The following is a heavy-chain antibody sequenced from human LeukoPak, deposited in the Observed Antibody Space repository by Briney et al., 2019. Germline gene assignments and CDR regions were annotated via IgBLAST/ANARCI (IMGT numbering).Heavy chain of an antibody. V-gene: IGHV3-23*01. CDR2: ISGSGDST. J-gene: IGHJ4*02. Sequence: GGSLRLSCAASGFIFSNYAMPWVRQAPGKGLEWVSTISGSGDSTYYSDSVKGRFTISRDNSENTLYLQLNSLRAEDTAVYYCAKGGWGTVLDYWGQGTLVTVSP. D-gene: IGHD3-16*01. CDR1: GFIFSNYA. CDR3: AKGGWGTVLDY.